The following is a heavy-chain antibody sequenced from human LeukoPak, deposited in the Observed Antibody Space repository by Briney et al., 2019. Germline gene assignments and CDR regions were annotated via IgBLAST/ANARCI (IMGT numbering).Heavy chain of an antibody. V-gene: IGHV3-21*01. CDR3: ARAFTGYYDSSGYYSRDY. CDR1: GFTFSSYS. J-gene: IGHJ4*02. D-gene: IGHD3-22*01. CDR2: ISSSSSYI. Sequence: PGGSLRLSCAASGFTFSSYSMNWVRQALGKGLEWVSSISSSSSYIYYADSVKGRFTISRDNAKNSLYLQMNSLRAEDTAVYYCARAFTGYYDSSGYYSRDYWGQGILVTVSS.